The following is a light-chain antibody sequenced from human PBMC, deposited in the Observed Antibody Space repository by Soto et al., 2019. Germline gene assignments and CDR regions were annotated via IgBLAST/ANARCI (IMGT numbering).Light chain of an antibody. CDR3: QQYNSYSEA. CDR1: QTISSW. V-gene: IGKV1-5*03. J-gene: IGKJ1*01. CDR2: KAS. Sequence: DIQMTQSPSTLSGSVGDRVTITCRASQTISSWLAWYQQKPGKAPKLLIYKASTLKSGVPSRFSGSGSGTEFTLTISSLQPDDFATYYCQQYNSYSEAFGQRTKVHIK.